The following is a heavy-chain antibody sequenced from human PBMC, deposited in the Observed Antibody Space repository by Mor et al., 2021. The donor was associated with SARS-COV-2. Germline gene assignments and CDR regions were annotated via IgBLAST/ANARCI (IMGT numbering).Heavy chain of an antibody. J-gene: IGHJ6*01. Sequence: STYYNPSLKSRVTISVDTSKNQFSLKLSSVTAADTAVYYCARDLDSSGSYYYYG. V-gene: IGHV4-39*07. D-gene: IGHD6-19*01. CDR2: ST. CDR3: ARDLDSSGSYYYYG.